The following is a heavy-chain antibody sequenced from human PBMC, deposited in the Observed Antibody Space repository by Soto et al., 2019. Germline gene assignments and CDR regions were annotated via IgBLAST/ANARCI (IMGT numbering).Heavy chain of an antibody. D-gene: IGHD3-10*01. V-gene: IGHV3-21*01. CDR2: VSRRSENL. CDR1: GFIFSDYT. CDR3: ALRLYTEEGVGLDV. J-gene: IGHJ6*02. Sequence: VHLVESGGGRVKPGGSLRLSCAASGFIFSDYTINWVRQAPGTGLEWVSSVSRRSENLLYADSVKGRFTISRDNAKNSVSLQMNTLRAEDPPLYYCALRLYTEEGVGLDVWGQGTTVTVS.